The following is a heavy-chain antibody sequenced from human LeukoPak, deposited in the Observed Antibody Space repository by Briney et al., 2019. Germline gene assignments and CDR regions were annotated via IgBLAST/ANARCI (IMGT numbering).Heavy chain of an antibody. CDR3: ARRLDSSGYYYAKLRVWFDP. CDR1: GGSFSGYY. D-gene: IGHD3-22*01. Sequence: SETLSLTCAVYGGSFSGYYWSWIRQPPGKGLEWIGEINHSGSTNYNPSLKSRVTISVDTSKNQFSLELSSVTAADTAVYYCARRLDSSGYYYAKLRVWFDPWGQGTLVTVSS. CDR2: INHSGST. V-gene: IGHV4-34*01. J-gene: IGHJ5*02.